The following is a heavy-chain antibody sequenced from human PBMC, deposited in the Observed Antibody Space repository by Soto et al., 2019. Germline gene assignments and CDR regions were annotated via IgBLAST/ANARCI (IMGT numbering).Heavy chain of an antibody. CDR3: ARVTVAYYDFCSGPQAWFDP. CDR2: INSNSGGT. Sequence: ASVKVSCKASGYTFTGYYMHWVRQAPGQGLEWMGWINSNSGGTNYAQKFQGRVTMTRDTSISTAYMELSRLRSYDTAVYYCARVTVAYYDFCSGPQAWFDPWGQGTLVTVSS. J-gene: IGHJ5*02. CDR1: GYTFTGYY. D-gene: IGHD3-3*01. V-gene: IGHV1-2*02.